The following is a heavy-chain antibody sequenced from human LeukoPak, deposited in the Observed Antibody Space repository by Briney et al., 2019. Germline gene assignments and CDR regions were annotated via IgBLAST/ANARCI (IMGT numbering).Heavy chain of an antibody. J-gene: IGHJ4*02. Sequence: GASVKVSCKASGGTFSSYAISWVRQAPGQGLEWMGGIIPISGTANYAQKFQGRVTITTDESTSTAYMELSSLRSEDTAVYYCARVLYYYGSGSYPFDYWGQGTLVTVSS. CDR1: GGTFSSYA. V-gene: IGHV1-69*05. CDR3: ARVLYYYGSGSYPFDY. CDR2: IIPISGTA. D-gene: IGHD3-10*01.